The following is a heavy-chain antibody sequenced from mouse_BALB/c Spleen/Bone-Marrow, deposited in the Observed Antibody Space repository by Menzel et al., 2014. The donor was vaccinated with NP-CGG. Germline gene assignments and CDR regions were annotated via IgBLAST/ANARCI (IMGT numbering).Heavy chain of an antibody. CDR2: IDPSDSYT. CDR3: TRRDTTVERAWFAY. J-gene: IGHJ3*01. CDR1: GYTFTSYW. V-gene: IGHV1S127*01. Sequence: QVQLQQSGAELVKPGASVKMSCKASGYTFTSYWMHWVKQRPGQGLEWIGTIDPSDSYTSYNQKFKGKATLTVDTPSSTAYMQLSSLTSEDSAVYYCTRRDTTVERAWFAYWGQGTLVTVSA. D-gene: IGHD1-1*01.